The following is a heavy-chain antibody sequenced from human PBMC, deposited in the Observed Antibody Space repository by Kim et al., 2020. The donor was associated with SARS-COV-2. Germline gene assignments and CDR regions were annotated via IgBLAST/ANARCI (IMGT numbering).Heavy chain of an antibody. CDR2: ISGSGGST. D-gene: IGHD6-19*01. CDR1: GFTFSSYA. Sequence: GGSLRLSCAASGFTFSSYAMSWVRQAPGKGLEWVSAISGSGGSTYYADSVKGRFTISRDNSKNTLYLQMNSLRAEDTAVYYCAKGDWIAVAGNSEVDYWGQGTLVTVSS. CDR3: AKGDWIAVAGNSEVDY. V-gene: IGHV3-23*01. J-gene: IGHJ4*02.